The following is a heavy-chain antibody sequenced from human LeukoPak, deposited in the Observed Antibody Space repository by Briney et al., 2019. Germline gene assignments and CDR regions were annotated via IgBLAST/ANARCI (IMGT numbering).Heavy chain of an antibody. J-gene: IGHJ5*02. D-gene: IGHD3-16*01. Sequence: GGSLRLSCAASGFNSSNYWMHRVRQGPGKGLVWVSRIDSDGSSTNYADSVKGRFTISRDSAKNTLYLQMNSLRAEDTAVYYCARGGGSYGWFDPWGQGTLVTVSS. CDR3: ARGGGSYGWFDP. CDR2: IDSDGSST. CDR1: GFNSSNYW. V-gene: IGHV3-74*01.